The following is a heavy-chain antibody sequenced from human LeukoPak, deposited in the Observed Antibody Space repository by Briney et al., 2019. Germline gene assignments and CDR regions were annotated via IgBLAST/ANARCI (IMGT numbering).Heavy chain of an antibody. V-gene: IGHV3-11*01. D-gene: IGHD6-6*01. CDR2: ISSSGSTI. J-gene: IGHJ4*02. CDR1: GFTFSDYY. Sequence: GGSLRLSCAASGFTFSDYYMSWIRQAPGKGLEWVSYISSSGSTIYYADSVKGRFTISRDNSKNTLYLQMNSLRAEDAAVYYCAKGIAARRPASFDYWGQGTLVTVSS. CDR3: AKGIAARRPASFDY.